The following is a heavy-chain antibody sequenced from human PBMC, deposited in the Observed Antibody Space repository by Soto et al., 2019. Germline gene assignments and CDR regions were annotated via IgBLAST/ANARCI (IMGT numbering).Heavy chain of an antibody. J-gene: IGHJ4*02. CDR3: ARDRDYYGSGNYYTRIDF. CDR1: GGIFRNYA. CDR2: IIPICGTP. V-gene: IGHV1-69*01. Sequence: QVQVLQSGAEVKNPGSSVKVSCQACGGIFRNYASSWLQQAPGHGLEWMGGIIPICGTPNYAQNFQGRVSITADESQTTAYMELSGLRSEDTAVYYCARDRDYYGSGNYYTRIDFWGQGSLVTVSS. D-gene: IGHD3-10*01.